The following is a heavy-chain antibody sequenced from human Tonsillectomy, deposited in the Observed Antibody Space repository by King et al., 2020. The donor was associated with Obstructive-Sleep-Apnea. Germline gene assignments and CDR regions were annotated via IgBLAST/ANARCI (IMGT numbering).Heavy chain of an antibody. CDR2: MYYSGKI. CDR3: ARDPGRTRGRPLFGQLLAKPWYFDL. CDR1: GYSISSGFF. V-gene: IGHV4-38-2*02. J-gene: IGHJ2*01. Sequence: VQLQESGPRLVKASETLSLTCSVSGYSISSGFFWGWIRQSPGRGLEWIASMYYSGKIYYSPSLQSRVTISLDPSKNQFSLKMSSVTVADTALYYCARDPGRTRGRPLFGQLLAKPWYFDLWGRGIVVSVSS. D-gene: IGHD3-10*02.